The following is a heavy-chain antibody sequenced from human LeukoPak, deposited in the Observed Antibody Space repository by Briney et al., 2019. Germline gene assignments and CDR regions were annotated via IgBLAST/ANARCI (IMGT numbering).Heavy chain of an antibody. Sequence: KPSETLSLTCAVYGGSFSGYYWSWIRQPAGKGLEWIGRIYTSGSTNYNPSLKSRVTMSVDTSKNQFSLKLSSVTAADTAVYYCARVGYCSGGSCFAEGFFDYWGQGTLVTVSS. J-gene: IGHJ4*02. CDR2: IYTSGST. CDR1: GGSFSGYY. D-gene: IGHD2-15*01. CDR3: ARVGYCSGGSCFAEGFFDY. V-gene: IGHV4-59*10.